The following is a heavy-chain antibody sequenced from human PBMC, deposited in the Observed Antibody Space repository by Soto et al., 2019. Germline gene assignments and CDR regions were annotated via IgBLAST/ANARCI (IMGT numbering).Heavy chain of an antibody. J-gene: IGHJ4*02. Sequence: GGSLRLSCAASGFTFSSYWMSWVRQAPGKGLEWVANIKQDGSEKYYVDSVKGRFTISRDNVKNSLYLQMNSLRAEDTAVYYCARLTRWMVYGDYSYGLDYWGQGTLVTVS. V-gene: IGHV3-7*03. CDR1: GFTFSSYW. CDR2: IKQDGSEK. CDR3: ARLTRWMVYGDYSYGLDY. D-gene: IGHD4-17*01.